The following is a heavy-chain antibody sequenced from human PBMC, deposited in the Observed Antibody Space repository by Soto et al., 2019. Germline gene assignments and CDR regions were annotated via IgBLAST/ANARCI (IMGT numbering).Heavy chain of an antibody. CDR2: INHSGST. Sequence: SETLSLTCTVSGVSIFSHSYYWGWIRQAPWKGLEWIATINHSGSTYHNPSLKSRVTMSVDASKNQFSLNLSSVTAADTAVYYCARRYAPRYSSGNNHFDLWGQGXLVTVYS. CDR3: ARRYAPRYSSGNNHFDL. J-gene: IGHJ4*02. CDR1: GVSIFSHSYY. V-gene: IGHV4-39*01. D-gene: IGHD2-15*01.